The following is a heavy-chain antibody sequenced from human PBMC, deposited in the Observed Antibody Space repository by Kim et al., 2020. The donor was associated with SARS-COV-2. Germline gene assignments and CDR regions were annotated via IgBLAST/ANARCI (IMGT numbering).Heavy chain of an antibody. D-gene: IGHD1-26*01. CDR2: ISFDGSNT. CDR1: GLTFTTYG. J-gene: IGHJ4*02. V-gene: IGHV3-30*18. CDR3: AKSPVGYLYYFDY. Sequence: GGSLRLSCVVSGLTFTTYGMHWVRQAPDKGLEWVAVISFDGSNTYYIDSVKGRFTISRDTSKNTLYLHMNSLRADDTAVYYCAKSPVGYLYYFDYWGQGTRVTVSS.